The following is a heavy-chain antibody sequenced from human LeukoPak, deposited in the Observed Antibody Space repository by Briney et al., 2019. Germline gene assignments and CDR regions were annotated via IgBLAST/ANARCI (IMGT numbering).Heavy chain of an antibody. J-gene: IGHJ6*03. CDR2: INPSGGST. V-gene: IGHV1-46*01. D-gene: IGHD2-2*01. CDR3: ATASSTSFHYMDV. Sequence: ASVKVSCKASGYTFTSYYMHWVRQAPGQGLEWMGTINPSGGSTSYAQKFQGRVTMTRDMSTSTVYMELSSLRSEDTAVYYCATASSTSFHYMDVWGKGTTVTVSS. CDR1: GYTFTSYY.